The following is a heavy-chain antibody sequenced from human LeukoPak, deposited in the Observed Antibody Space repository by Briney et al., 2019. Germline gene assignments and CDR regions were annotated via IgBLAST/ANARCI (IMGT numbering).Heavy chain of an antibody. Sequence: ASVKVSCKASGYTFTSYYLHWVRQAPGQGLEWMGIINPSAGTTAYAQKFQGRVTMTRDTSTSTVYMDLSSLRSEDTAVYYCARGGTIFGVVILIYYGMDVWGQGTTATVSS. CDR2: INPSAGTT. J-gene: IGHJ6*02. D-gene: IGHD3-3*01. CDR1: GYTFTSYY. V-gene: IGHV1-46*01. CDR3: ARGGTIFGVVILIYYGMDV.